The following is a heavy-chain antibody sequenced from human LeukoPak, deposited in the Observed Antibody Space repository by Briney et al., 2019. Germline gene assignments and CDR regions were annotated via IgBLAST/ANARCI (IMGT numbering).Heavy chain of an antibody. Sequence: ASVTVSCTASGYTFTSYAMHWVRQAPGQRLEWMGWINAGNGNTKYSQKFQGRVTITRDTSASTAYMELSSLRSEDTAVYYCARVPDYGDKNWFDPWGQGTLVTVSS. CDR3: ARVPDYGDKNWFDP. D-gene: IGHD4-17*01. J-gene: IGHJ5*02. CDR2: INAGNGNT. V-gene: IGHV1-3*01. CDR1: GYTFTSYA.